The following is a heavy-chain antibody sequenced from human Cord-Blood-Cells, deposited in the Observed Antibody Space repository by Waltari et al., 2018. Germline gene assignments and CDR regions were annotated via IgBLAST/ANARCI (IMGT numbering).Heavy chain of an antibody. V-gene: IGHV3-53*01. CDR1: GFTVRSNY. CDR3: ARDLPSGGYDDY. D-gene: IGHD5-12*01. J-gene: IGHJ4*02. CDR2: IYSGGST. Sequence: EVQLVESGGGLIQPGGSLRLACAASGFTVRSNYISWVRQAPGKGLGWVSVIYSGGSTYYADSVKGRFTISRDNSKNTLYLQMNSLRAEDTAVYYCARDLPSGGYDDYWGQGTLVTVSS.